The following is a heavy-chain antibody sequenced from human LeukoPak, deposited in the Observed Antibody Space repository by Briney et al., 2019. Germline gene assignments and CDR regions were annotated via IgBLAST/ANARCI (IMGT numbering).Heavy chain of an antibody. Sequence: GGSLRLSCAASGLTFSNFAMSWVRQAPGRGLQPAATISGSGAKTYYADSVKGRFTVSRDNSKNTLYLQMNSLRAEETAEYYCAKSWIRVGSFDYWGQGTLVTVSS. CDR1: GLTFSNFA. D-gene: IGHD5-18*01. CDR3: AKSWIRVGSFDY. J-gene: IGHJ4*02. CDR2: ISGSGAKT. V-gene: IGHV3-23*01.